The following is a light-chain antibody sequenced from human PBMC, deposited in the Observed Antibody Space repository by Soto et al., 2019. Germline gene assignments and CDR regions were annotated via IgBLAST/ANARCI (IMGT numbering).Light chain of an antibody. J-gene: IGKJ1*01. CDR1: QSISIW. CDR2: KAS. Sequence: IQMTQSPSTLSASVGDRVTITCRASQSISIWLAWYQQKPGKAPKILIYKASSLESGVPSRFSGSGSGTEFTLTISSLQPDDFATYYCQQYNTYVWTFGQGTKVEIK. CDR3: QQYNTYVWT. V-gene: IGKV1-5*03.